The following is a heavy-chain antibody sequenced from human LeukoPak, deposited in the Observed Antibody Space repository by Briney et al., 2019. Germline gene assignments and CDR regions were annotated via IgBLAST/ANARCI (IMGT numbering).Heavy chain of an antibody. CDR2: INHSGST. Sequence: SETLSLTCAVYGGSFSGYYWSWIRQPPGKGLEWLGEINHSGSTNYNPSLKSRVTISVDTSKNQFSLKLSSVTAADTAVYYCARLGHQYYDFWSGYSNWFDPWGQGTLVTVSS. CDR3: ARLGHQYYDFWSGYSNWFDP. CDR1: GGSFSGYY. V-gene: IGHV4-34*01. J-gene: IGHJ5*02. D-gene: IGHD3-3*01.